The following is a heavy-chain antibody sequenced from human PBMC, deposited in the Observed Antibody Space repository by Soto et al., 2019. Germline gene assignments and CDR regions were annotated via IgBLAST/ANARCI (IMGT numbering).Heavy chain of an antibody. V-gene: IGHV3-66*01. CDR2: IYSGGST. J-gene: IGHJ4*02. D-gene: IGHD1-26*01. CDR3: ARRIVGATYWDY. Sequence: EVQLVESGGGLVQPGGSLRLSCAASGFTVSSNYMSWVRQAPGKGLEWVSVIYSGGSTYYADSVKGRFTISRDNSKNTLYLQMNSLRAEDTAVHYCARRIVGATYWDYWGQGTLVTVSS. CDR1: GFTVSSNY.